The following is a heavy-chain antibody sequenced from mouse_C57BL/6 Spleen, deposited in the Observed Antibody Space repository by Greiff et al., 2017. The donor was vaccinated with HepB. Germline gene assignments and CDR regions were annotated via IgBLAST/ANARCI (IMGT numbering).Heavy chain of an antibody. CDR2: IHPNSGST. CDR3: ARYGYYDYFDV. CDR1: GYTFTSYW. V-gene: IGHV1-64*01. J-gene: IGHJ1*03. D-gene: IGHD2-3*01. Sequence: QVQLQQPGAELVKPGASVKLPCKASGYTFTSYWMHWVKQRPGQGLEWIGMIHPNSGSTNYNEKFKSKATLTVDKSSSTAYMQLSSLTSEDSAVYYCARYGYYDYFDVWGTGTTVTVSS.